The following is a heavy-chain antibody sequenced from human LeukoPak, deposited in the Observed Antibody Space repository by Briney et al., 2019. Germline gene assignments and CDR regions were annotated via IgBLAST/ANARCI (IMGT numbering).Heavy chain of an antibody. CDR3: ARGRDCSADSCTGGDSFDI. D-gene: IGHD2-15*01. Sequence: SETLSVTCIVSGGSTSNYFWNSIRQPAGKGRACIGRKYARVGRKYNPPVQCRVTMSMYTSKNQYSLKLRSVTPADTDVYYYARGRDCSADSCTGGDSFDIWGQGTLVSVSP. CDR2: KYARVGR. V-gene: IGHV4-4*07. J-gene: IGHJ3*02. CDR1: GGSTSNYF.